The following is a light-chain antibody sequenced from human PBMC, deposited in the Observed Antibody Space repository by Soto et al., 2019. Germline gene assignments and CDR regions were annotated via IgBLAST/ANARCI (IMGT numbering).Light chain of an antibody. CDR2: GNN. Sequence: QSVLTQPPSVSGAPGQGVTISCTGSSSSIGAGYDVHWYQQVPGTAPKLLIYGNNNRPSGAPDRFSGSKSGTSASLAITGLQAEDEADYYCQSYDSYLSHFYVFGTGTKVTVL. CDR3: QSYDSYLSHFYV. V-gene: IGLV1-40*01. CDR1: SSSIGAGYD. J-gene: IGLJ1*01.